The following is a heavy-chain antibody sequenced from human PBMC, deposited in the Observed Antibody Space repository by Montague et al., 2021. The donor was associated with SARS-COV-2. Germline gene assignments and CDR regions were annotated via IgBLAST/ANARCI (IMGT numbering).Heavy chain of an antibody. CDR3: AHSYGDYLFDY. Sequence: PALVKPTQTLTLICNFSGLSLSTSGVGVGWIRQLPGKAREWLALXCWGDEKPYSPSLKSRLTIPKDNDKNQVVLTMTNMDPVDTATYYCAHSYGDYLFDYGRQGTRVTVSP. CDR2: XCWGDEK. CDR1: GLSLSTSGVG. D-gene: IGHD4-17*01. J-gene: IGHJ4*02. V-gene: IGHV2-5*02.